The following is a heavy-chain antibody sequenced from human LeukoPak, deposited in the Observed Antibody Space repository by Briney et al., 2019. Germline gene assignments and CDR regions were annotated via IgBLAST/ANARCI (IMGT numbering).Heavy chain of an antibody. CDR2: INHSGST. CDR3: ARGVTIFGVVISRPYYFDY. V-gene: IGHV4-34*01. CDR1: GGSFSGYY. J-gene: IGHJ4*02. Sequence: SETLSLTCAVNGGSFSGYYWSWIRQPPGKGLEWIGEINHSGSTNYNPSLKSRVTISVDTSKNQFSLKLSSVTAADTAVYYCARGVTIFGVVISRPYYFDYWGQGTLVTVSS. D-gene: IGHD3-3*01.